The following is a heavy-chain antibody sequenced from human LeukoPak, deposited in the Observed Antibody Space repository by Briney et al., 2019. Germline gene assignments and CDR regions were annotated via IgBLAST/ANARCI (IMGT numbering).Heavy chain of an antibody. CDR1: GFTFGSYE. Sequence: PGGSLRLSCAASGFTFGSYEMNWVRQAPGKGLEWVSYISSSGSTIYYADSVKGRFTISRDNAKNSLYLQMNSLRAEDTAVYYCARDRGRNSFDYWGQGTLVSVSS. CDR3: ARDRGRNSFDY. CDR2: ISSSGSTI. J-gene: IGHJ4*02. D-gene: IGHD1-14*01. V-gene: IGHV3-48*03.